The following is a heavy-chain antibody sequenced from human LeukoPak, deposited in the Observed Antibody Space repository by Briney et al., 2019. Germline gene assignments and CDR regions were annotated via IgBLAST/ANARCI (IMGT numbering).Heavy chain of an antibody. CDR1: GFTFSDYY. D-gene: IGHD3-22*01. J-gene: IGHJ4*02. CDR3: ARWFFDSNAYYNY. CDR2: ITTSGKTL. V-gene: IGHV3-11*01. Sequence: GGSLRLSCAASGFTFSDYYMSWIRQAPGQGLEWVSYITTSGKTLYYADSVKGRFTISRDNAKNSLYLQMNSLRAEDTAVYYCARWFFDSNAYYNYWGQGTLVTVSS.